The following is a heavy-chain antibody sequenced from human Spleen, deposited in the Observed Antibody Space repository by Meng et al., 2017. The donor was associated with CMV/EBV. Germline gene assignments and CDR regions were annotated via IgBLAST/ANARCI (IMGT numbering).Heavy chain of an antibody. CDR3: ARARFDY. CDR1: GGSVSSGTYY. V-gene: IGHV4-39*07. J-gene: IGHJ4*02. Sequence: GSLRLSCTVSGGSVSSGTYYWGWIRQPPGKGLEWIGSIYHSGSTYYNPSLKSRVTISVDTSKNQFSLKLSSVTAADTAVYYCARARFDYWGQGTLVTVSS. CDR2: IYHSGST.